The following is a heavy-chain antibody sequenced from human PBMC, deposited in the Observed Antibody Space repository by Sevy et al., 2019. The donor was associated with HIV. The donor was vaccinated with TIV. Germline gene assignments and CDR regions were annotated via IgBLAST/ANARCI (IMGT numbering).Heavy chain of an antibody. J-gene: IGHJ4*02. CDR1: GFTFSSHS. CDR2: ISGTGNTI. V-gene: IGHV3-48*02. CDR3: ARVPPYYYSNVSDF. Sequence: GGSLRLSCAASGFTFSSHSMNWVRQTPGKGLEWISYISGTGNTIYYADSVKGRFTISRDNAKNSLYLQLKSLRDEDTAIYYCARVPPYYYSNVSDFWGQGSLVTVSS. D-gene: IGHD4-4*01.